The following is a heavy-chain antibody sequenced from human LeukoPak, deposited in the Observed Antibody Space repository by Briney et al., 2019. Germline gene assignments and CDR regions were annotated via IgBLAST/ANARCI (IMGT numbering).Heavy chain of an antibody. CDR3: AVAYYYGSGDAFDI. Sequence: GGSLRLSCAASGFTFSTYEMNWVRQAPGKGLEWVSYISSSGNTIYYADSVQGRFTISRDNAKNSLYLQMNSLRAEDTAVYYCAVAYYYGSGDAFDIWGQGTKVTVSS. J-gene: IGHJ3*02. D-gene: IGHD3-10*01. CDR2: ISSSGNTI. CDR1: GFTFSTYE. V-gene: IGHV3-48*03.